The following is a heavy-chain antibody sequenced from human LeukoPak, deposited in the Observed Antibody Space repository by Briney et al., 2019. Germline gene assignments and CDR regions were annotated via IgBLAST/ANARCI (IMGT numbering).Heavy chain of an antibody. D-gene: IGHD3-22*01. CDR1: GASINNNF. V-gene: IGHV4-59*08. CDR3: ARHRDYYDT. J-gene: IGHJ4*01. Sequence: PSETLSLTCIVSGASINNNFWTWIRQPPGKGLEWIGYIYSSGSANYNPSLKNRVIISGDTSKNQISLNLTSVTAADTAVYFCARHRDYYDTWGHGTLVTVSS. CDR2: IYSSGSA.